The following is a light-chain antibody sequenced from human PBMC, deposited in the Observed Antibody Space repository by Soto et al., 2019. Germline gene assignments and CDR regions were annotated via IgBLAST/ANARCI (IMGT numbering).Light chain of an antibody. V-gene: IGKV1-5*03. CDR3: QQYSDNWT. CDR2: KAS. CDR1: QSISSW. J-gene: IGKJ1*01. Sequence: DIQMTQSPSTLSASVGDRVIITCRASQSISSWLAWYQHKPGTAPKLLIYKASTLPSGVPSRFSGSGSATEFTLTTSSLQPDESATYYCQQYSDNWTFGQGTKVEIK.